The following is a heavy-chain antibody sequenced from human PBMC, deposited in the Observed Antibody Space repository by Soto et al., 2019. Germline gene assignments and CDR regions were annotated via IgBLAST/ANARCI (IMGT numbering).Heavy chain of an antibody. V-gene: IGHV4-34*01. Sequence: PSETLSLTCAVSGGSFSGFFLGWIRQPPGKGLEWIGEVNHGGSTNYNPSLKSRVTISSDTSKNHFSLTLRSVTAADTAVYYCARAAVAAGGPFDKWGQGALVTVYS. J-gene: IGHJ4*02. CDR2: VNHGGST. CDR1: GGSFSGFF. D-gene: IGHD2-15*01. CDR3: ARAAVAAGGPFDK.